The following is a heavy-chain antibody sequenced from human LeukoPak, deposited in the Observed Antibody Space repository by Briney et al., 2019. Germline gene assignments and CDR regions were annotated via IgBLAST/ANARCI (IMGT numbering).Heavy chain of an antibody. CDR3: ARALIPVYDSSGQDAFDI. Sequence: SETLSLTCTVSGGSISSGSYYWSWIRQPAGKGLESIGRIYTSGSTHYKPSLKSRVTISVDTSKSRFSLKLSSVTAADTAVYYCARALIPVYDSSGQDAFDIWGQGTMVTGSS. D-gene: IGHD3-22*01. V-gene: IGHV4-61*02. CDR2: IYTSGST. CDR1: GGSISSGSYY. J-gene: IGHJ3*02.